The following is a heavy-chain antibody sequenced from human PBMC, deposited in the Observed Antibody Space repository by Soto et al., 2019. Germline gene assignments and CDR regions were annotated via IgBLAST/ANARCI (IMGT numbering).Heavy chain of an antibody. Sequence: QVQLVQSGAEVKKPGSSVKVSCKASGGTFSSYTISWVRQAPGQGLEWMGRIIPILGIANYAQKFQGRVTITADKSTSTAYMELSSLRSEDTAVYYCALEITMIVAAFDYWGQGTLVTVSS. D-gene: IGHD3-22*01. CDR3: ALEITMIVAAFDY. V-gene: IGHV1-69*02. CDR2: IIPILGIA. J-gene: IGHJ4*02. CDR1: GGTFSSYT.